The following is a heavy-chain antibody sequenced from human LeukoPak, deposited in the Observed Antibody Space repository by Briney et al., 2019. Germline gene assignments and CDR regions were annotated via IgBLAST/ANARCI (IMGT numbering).Heavy chain of an antibody. CDR1: GGSISSSNW. D-gene: IGHD7-27*01. Sequence: SGTLSLTCAVSGGSISSSNWWRWVRQPPGKGLEWIGEIYHSGSTNYNPSLKSRVTISVDKSKNQFSLKLSSVTAADTAVYYCARVPGAPYYYYGMDVWGQGTTVTVSS. V-gene: IGHV4-4*02. J-gene: IGHJ6*02. CDR2: IYHSGST. CDR3: ARVPGAPYYYYGMDV.